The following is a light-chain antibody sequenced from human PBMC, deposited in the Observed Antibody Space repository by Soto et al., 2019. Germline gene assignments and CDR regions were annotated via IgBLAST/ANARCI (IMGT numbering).Light chain of an antibody. CDR2: EGS. V-gene: IGLV2-23*01. Sequence: QSVLTQPASVSGSPGQSTISCTGTSSDVGSYKFVSWYQQHPGKAPKLMIYEGSKRPSGVSNRFSGSKSGNTASLTISGLQAEDEADYYCCSYAGSSTLVFGGGTKLTVL. J-gene: IGLJ2*01. CDR1: SSDVGSYKF. CDR3: CSYAGSSTLV.